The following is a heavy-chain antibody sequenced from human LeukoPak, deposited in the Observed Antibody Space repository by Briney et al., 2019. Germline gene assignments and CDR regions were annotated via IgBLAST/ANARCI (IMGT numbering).Heavy chain of an antibody. CDR3: ARYQDDSSGYPPYFDY. V-gene: IGHV4-39*07. D-gene: IGHD3-22*01. CDR2: IYYSGST. J-gene: IGHJ4*02. CDR1: GGSISSSSYY. Sequence: PSETLSLTCTVSGGSISSSSYYWGWIRQPPGKGLEWIGSIYYSGSTYYNPSLKSRVTISVDTSKNQFSLKLSSVTAADTAVYYCARYQDDSSGYPPYFDYWGQGTLVTVSS.